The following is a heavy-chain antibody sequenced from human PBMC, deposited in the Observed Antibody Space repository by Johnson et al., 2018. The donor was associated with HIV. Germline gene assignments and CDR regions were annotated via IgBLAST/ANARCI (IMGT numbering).Heavy chain of an antibody. CDR3: ARDLHDSSGYYYEGDAFDI. J-gene: IGHJ3*02. CDR1: GFTFSSYG. V-gene: IGHV3-30*02. CDR2: IRYDGSNT. D-gene: IGHD3-22*01. Sequence: QVLLVESGGGVVQPGRSLRLSCAASGFTFSSYGMHWVRQAPGKGLEWVAFIRYDGSNTYYGDSMKGRLTISRDNSKNTLFLQMNSLRAEDTAVYYCARDLHDSSGYYYEGDAFDIWGQGTMVTVSS.